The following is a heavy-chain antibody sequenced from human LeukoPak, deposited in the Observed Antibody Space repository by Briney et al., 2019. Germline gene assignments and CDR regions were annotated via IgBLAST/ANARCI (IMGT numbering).Heavy chain of an antibody. Sequence: GESLKISCKASGYSFTSYWIGWVRQMPGKGLEWMGIIFPADSDTKYSPSSQGQVTISADRSISTTYLQWSSLKASDTAIYYCARPTPGCSIDYWGQGTLVTVSS. CDR3: ARPTPGCSIDY. J-gene: IGHJ4*02. V-gene: IGHV5-51*01. CDR2: IFPADSDT. D-gene: IGHD3-10*01. CDR1: GYSFTSYW.